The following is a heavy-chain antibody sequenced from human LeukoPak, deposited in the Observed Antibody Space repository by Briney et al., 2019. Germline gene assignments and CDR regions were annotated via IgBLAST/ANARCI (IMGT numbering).Heavy chain of an antibody. D-gene: IGHD5-18*01. J-gene: IGHJ4*02. Sequence: SVKVSCKASGGTFSSYTISWVRQAPGQGVEWMGRIIPILGIANYAQKFQGRVTITTDESTSTAYMELSSLRSEDTAVYYCASDTAMATFDYWGQGTLVTVSS. CDR3: ASDTAMATFDY. CDR2: IIPILGIA. V-gene: IGHV1-69*02. CDR1: GGTFSSYT.